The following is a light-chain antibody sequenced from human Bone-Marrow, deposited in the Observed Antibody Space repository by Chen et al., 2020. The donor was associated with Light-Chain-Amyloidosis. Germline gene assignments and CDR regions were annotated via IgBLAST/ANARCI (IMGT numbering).Light chain of an antibody. J-gene: IGLJ2*01. CDR1: DLPTKY. Sequence: SYELTQPPSVSVSPGQTARITCSGDDLPTKYAYWYQQKPGQAPVLVIHRATERPSGISERFSGSSSGTTPTLTISGVQAEDEADYHCQSADSSGTYEVIFGGGTKLTVL. CDR2: RAT. CDR3: QSADSSGTYEVI. V-gene: IGLV3-25*03.